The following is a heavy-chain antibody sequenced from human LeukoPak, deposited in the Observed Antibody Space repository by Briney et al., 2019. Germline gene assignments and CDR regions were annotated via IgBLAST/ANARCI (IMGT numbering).Heavy chain of an antibody. V-gene: IGHV3-53*01. Sequence: GGSLRPSCAASGFTFDDYGMSWVRQAPGKGLEWVSVIYSGGSTYYADSVKGRFTISRDNSKNTLYLQMNSLRAEDTAVYYCARAQDDYSDYGMDAFDIWGQGTMVTVSS. CDR1: GFTFDDYG. D-gene: IGHD4-11*01. J-gene: IGHJ3*02. CDR2: IYSGGST. CDR3: ARAQDDYSDYGMDAFDI.